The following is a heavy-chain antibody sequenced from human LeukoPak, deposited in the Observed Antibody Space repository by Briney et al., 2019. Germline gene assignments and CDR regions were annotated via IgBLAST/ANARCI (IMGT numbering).Heavy chain of an antibody. D-gene: IGHD3-10*01. CDR2: IYHSGST. V-gene: IGHV4-30-2*01. J-gene: IGHJ5*02. CDR3: ARGFGNWFDP. Sequence: SETLSLTCTVSGGSISSGGYYWSWIRQPPGKGLEWIGYIYHSGSTYYNPSLKSRVTISVDRSKNQFSLKLSSVTAADTAVYYCARGFGNWFDPWGQGTLVTVSS. CDR1: GGSISSGGYY.